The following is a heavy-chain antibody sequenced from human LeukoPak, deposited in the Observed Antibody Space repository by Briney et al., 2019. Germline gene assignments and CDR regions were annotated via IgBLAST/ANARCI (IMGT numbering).Heavy chain of an antibody. CDR3: ARKPPVATAMVDY. V-gene: IGHV3-7*01. CDR2: IKQDGSEK. Sequence: GGSLRLSCAASGFTFSSYWMSWVRQAPGKGLEWVANIKQDGSEKYYVDSVKGRFTISRDNAKNSLYLQMNSLRAEDTAMYYCARKPPVATAMVDYWGQGTLVTVSS. J-gene: IGHJ4*02. D-gene: IGHD5-18*01. CDR1: GFTFSSYW.